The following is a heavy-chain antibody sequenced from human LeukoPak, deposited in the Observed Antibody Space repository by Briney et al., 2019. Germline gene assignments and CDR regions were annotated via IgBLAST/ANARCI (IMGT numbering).Heavy chain of an antibody. CDR1: GYTFTSYG. CDR2: ISAYNGNT. Sequence: GASVKVSCKASGYTFTSYGISWVRQAPGQGLEWMGWISAYNGNTNYAQKLQGRVTMTTDTSTSTAYMELSSLRSEDTAVYYCARDLYCSSTSCYLGYDYYYGMDVWGQGTTVTVSS. CDR3: ARDLYCSSTSCYLGYDYYYGMDV. D-gene: IGHD2-2*01. J-gene: IGHJ6*02. V-gene: IGHV1-18*01.